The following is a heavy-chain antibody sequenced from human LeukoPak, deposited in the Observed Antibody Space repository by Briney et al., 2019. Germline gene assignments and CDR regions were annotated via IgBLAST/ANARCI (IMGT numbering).Heavy chain of an antibody. D-gene: IGHD3-16*01. J-gene: IGHJ5*02. CDR3: ANRVAQHDS. CDR2: ISYDGSNK. CDR1: GFTFSSCA. Sequence: GGSLRLSCAASGFTFSSCAMHWVRQAPGKGLEWVAVISYDGSNKYYADSVKGRFTISRDNSKNTLYLQMNSLTAEDTGVYYCANRVAQHDSWGQGTLVTVSS. V-gene: IGHV3-30-3*01.